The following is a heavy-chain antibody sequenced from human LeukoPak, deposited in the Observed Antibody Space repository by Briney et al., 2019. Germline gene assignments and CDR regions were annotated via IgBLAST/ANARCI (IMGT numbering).Heavy chain of an antibody. V-gene: IGHV3-23*01. J-gene: IGHJ4*02. CDR2: ISGSGGST. CDR3: AKGLGSYYNYFDY. Sequence: GGSLRLSCVAAGFNLNNYAMSWVRQAPGKGLEWVSAISGSGGSTYYADSVKGRFTISRDNSKNTLYLQMNSLRAEDTAVYYCAKGLGSYYNYFDYWGQGTLVTVSS. D-gene: IGHD1-26*01. CDR1: GFNLNNYA.